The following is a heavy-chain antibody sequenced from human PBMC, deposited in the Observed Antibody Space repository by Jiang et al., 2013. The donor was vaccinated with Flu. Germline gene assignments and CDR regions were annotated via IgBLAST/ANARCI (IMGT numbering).Heavy chain of an antibody. CDR2: INAGNGNR. Sequence: GQRLEWMGWINAGNGNRKYSQAFQGRLTLTRDTSASTAYMELISLRSEDTAVYYCAKDVNGHKHFDYWGQGTLVSVSS. D-gene: IGHD2-8*01. CDR3: AKDVNGHKHFDY. V-gene: IGHV1-3*01. J-gene: IGHJ4*02.